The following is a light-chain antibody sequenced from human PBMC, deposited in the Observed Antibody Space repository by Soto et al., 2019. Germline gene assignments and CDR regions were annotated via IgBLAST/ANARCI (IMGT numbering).Light chain of an antibody. CDR2: DVS. V-gene: IGLV2-14*03. Sequence: QSVLTQPASVSGSPGQSITISCAGTSSDVCGYNYIPWYQHHPGKAPKLMIYDVSNRPSGVSNRLSGSKSGNTASLSISGLQPEDEADYYCCSYRTSNTRQIVCGTGTKVTVL. J-gene: IGLJ1*01. CDR1: SSDVCGYNY. CDR3: CSYRTSNTRQIV.